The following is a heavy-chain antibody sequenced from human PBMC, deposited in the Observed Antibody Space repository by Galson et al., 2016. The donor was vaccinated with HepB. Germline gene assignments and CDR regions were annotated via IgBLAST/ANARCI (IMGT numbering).Heavy chain of an antibody. CDR3: ARDISLDYGYYVGENWFDP. CDR2: IYYTGST. J-gene: IGHJ5*02. Sequence: SETLSLTCTVSGASISSSYWSWIRQSPGKGLEWIGYIYYTGSTNYNPSLNSRVTISVDTSKNQFSLKLSSVTAADTAVYYCARDISLDYGYYVGENWFDPWGQGTLVTVSS. V-gene: IGHV4-59*12. CDR1: GASISSSY. D-gene: IGHD4-17*01.